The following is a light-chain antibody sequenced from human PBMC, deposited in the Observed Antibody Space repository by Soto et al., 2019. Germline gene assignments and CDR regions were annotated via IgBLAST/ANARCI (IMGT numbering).Light chain of an antibody. CDR1: QSVSSY. CDR2: DAS. Sequence: EIVLTQSPATLSLSPGERATLSCRDSQSVSSYLAWYQQKPGQAPRLLIYDASNRATGIPARFSGSGSGTDFTLTISSLEPEDFAVYYCQQRSNWLFTFGGGTKVEIK. CDR3: QQRSNWLFT. V-gene: IGKV3-11*01. J-gene: IGKJ4*01.